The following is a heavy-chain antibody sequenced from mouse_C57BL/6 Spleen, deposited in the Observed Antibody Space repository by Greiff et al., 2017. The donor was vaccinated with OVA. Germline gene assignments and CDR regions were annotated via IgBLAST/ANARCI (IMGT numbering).Heavy chain of an antibody. J-gene: IGHJ4*01. CDR1: GFSLTSYG. V-gene: IGHV2-5*01. CDR3: AKNGTGTSYYAMDY. D-gene: IGHD4-1*01. Sequence: VQLQQSGPGLVQPSQSLSITCTVSGFSLTSYGVHWVRQSPGKGLEWLGVIWRGGSTDYNAAFMSRLSITKDNSKSQVFFKMNSLQADDTAIYYCAKNGTGTSYYAMDYWGQGTSVTVSS. CDR2: IWRGGST.